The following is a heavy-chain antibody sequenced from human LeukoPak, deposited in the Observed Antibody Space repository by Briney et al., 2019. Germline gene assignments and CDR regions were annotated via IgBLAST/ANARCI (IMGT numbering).Heavy chain of an antibody. D-gene: IGHD6-19*01. CDR2: IYHSGST. J-gene: IGHJ4*02. V-gene: IGHV4-4*02. CDR1: GGSISSSNW. CDR3: ARGILGIAVAGYFDY. Sequence: SETLSLTCAVSGGSISSSNWWSWVRQPPGKGLEWIGEIYHSGSTNYNPSLKSRVTISVDKSKNQFSLKLSSVTAADTAAYYCARGILGIAVAGYFDYWGQGTLVTVSS.